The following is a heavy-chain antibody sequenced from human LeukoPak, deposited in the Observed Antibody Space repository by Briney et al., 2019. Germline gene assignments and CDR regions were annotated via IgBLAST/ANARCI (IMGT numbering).Heavy chain of an antibody. D-gene: IGHD3-3*01. V-gene: IGHV4-39*01. CDR2: IYYSGST. Sequence: LETLSLTCAVSGGSISSSSYYWGWIRQPPGKGLERIGSIYYSGSTYYNPSLKSRVTISVDTSKNQFSLKLSSVTAADTAVYYCARHVLSGYLNYWYFDLWGRGTLVTVSS. CDR3: ARHVLSGYLNYWYFDL. J-gene: IGHJ2*01. CDR1: GGSISSSSYY.